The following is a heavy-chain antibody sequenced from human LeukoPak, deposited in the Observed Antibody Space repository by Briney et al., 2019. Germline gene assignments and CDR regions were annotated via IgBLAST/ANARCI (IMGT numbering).Heavy chain of an antibody. J-gene: IGHJ4*02. CDR3: ADATGY. Sequence: PSETLSLTCAVYGGSFSGYYWSWIRQPPGKGLEWIGEINHSGSTNYNPSLKSRVTISVDTSKNQFSLKLSSVTAADTAVYYCADATGYWGQGTLVTVSS. D-gene: IGHD1-14*01. V-gene: IGHV4-34*01. CDR2: INHSGST. CDR1: GGSFSGYY.